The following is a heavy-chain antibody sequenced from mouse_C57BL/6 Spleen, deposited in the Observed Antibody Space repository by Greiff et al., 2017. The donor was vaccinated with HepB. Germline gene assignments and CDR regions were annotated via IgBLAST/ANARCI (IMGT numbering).Heavy chain of an antibody. J-gene: IGHJ2*01. CDR3: TAYLENYFDY. V-gene: IGHV1-15*01. D-gene: IGHD2-10*01. Sequence: QVHVKQSGAELVRPGASVTLSCKASGYTFTDYEMHWVKQTPVHGLEWIGAIDPETGGTAYNQKFKGKAILTADKSSSTAYMELRSLTSEDSAVYYCTAYLENYFDYWGQGTTLTVSS. CDR2: IDPETGGT. CDR1: GYTFTDYE.